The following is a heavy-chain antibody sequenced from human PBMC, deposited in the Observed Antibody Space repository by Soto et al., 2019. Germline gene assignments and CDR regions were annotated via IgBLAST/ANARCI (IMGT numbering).Heavy chain of an antibody. CDR1: GFTFSSYA. D-gene: IGHD2-2*01. J-gene: IGHJ3*02. V-gene: IGHV3-64D*08. CDR3: VKVHCSSTRCFAPVGAFDI. Sequence: PGGSLRLSCSASGFTFSSYAMHWVRQAPGKGLEYVSAISSNGGSTYYADSVKGRFTISRDNSKNTLYLQMSSLRAEDTAVYYCVKVHCSSTRCFAPVGAFDIWGQGTMVTVSS. CDR2: ISSNGGST.